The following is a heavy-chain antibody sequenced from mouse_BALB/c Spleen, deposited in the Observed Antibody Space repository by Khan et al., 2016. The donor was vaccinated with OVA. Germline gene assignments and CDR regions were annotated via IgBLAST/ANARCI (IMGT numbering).Heavy chain of an antibody. CDR2: IYWDDEK. CDR3: VRRRDWYFDY. Sequence: QVTLKESGPGILQPSQTLSLTCSFSGFSLSTSGMGVSWIRQPSGKGLQWLAHIYWDDEKRYNPSLKSRLTISKETSSNKVFIKITNVDTVDTATYDCVRRRDWYFDYWGQGTTLTVSS. V-gene: IGHV8-12*01. D-gene: IGHD3-3*01. CDR1: GFSLSTSGMG. J-gene: IGHJ2*01.